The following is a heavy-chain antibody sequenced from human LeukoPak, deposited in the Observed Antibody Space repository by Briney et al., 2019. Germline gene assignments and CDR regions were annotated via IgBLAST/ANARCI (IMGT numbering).Heavy chain of an antibody. V-gene: IGHV4-39*07. J-gene: IGHJ6*03. CDR3: ARAIRDFWSDYYGLYYYYYYMDV. Sequence: SETLSLTCTVSGGSISSSSYYWGWIRQPPGKGLEWIGSIYYSGSTYYNPSLKSRVTISVDTSKNQFSLKLSSVTAADTAVYYCARAIRDFWSDYYGLYYYYYYMDVWGKGTTVTVSS. D-gene: IGHD3-3*01. CDR2: IYYSGST. CDR1: GGSISSSSYY.